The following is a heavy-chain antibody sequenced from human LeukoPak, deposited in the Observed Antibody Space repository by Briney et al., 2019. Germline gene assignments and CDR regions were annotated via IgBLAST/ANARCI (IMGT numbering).Heavy chain of an antibody. Sequence: PSETLSLTCTVSGGSISSYYWSWIRQPPGKGLEWIGYIYYSGSTNYNPSLKSRVTMSVDTSKNQFSLKLSSVTAADTAVYYCARGAAVAGIPLYYFDYWGQGTLVTVSS. J-gene: IGHJ4*02. V-gene: IGHV4-59*12. CDR2: IYYSGST. CDR3: ARGAAVAGIPLYYFDY. D-gene: IGHD6-19*01. CDR1: GGSISSYY.